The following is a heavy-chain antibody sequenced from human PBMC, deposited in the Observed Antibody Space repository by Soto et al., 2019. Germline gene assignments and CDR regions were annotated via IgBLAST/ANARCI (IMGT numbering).Heavy chain of an antibody. J-gene: IGHJ4*02. V-gene: IGHV3-73*01. D-gene: IGHD4-17*01. CDR2: IRNKANNYAT. CDR1: GFTFSASA. CDR3: TKRGMTIDNNDY. Sequence: GWSLRLSCAASGFTFSASAMHWVRQASGKGLEWVGRIRNKANNYATSYDASVKGRFTISRDDSKDTAYLHMNSLKSEDTAVYYCTKRGMTIDNNDYWGQGTLVRVYS.